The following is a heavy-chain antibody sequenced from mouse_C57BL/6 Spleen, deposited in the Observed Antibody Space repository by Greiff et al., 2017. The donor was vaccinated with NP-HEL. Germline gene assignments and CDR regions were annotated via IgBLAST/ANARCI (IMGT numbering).Heavy chain of an antibody. J-gene: IGHJ3*01. Sequence: VQLQQPGTELVKPGASVKLSCKASGYTFTSSWMHWVKQRPGQGLEWIGNINPSNGGNNYNEQFKSKATLTVDKSSSPAYLKLSSLTSEDSAVYCSAREDSSYVLFAVWGKGTPVTVSA. CDR3: AREDSSYVLFAV. D-gene: IGHD1-1*01. CDR2: INPSNGGN. CDR1: GYTFTSSW. V-gene: IGHV1-53*01.